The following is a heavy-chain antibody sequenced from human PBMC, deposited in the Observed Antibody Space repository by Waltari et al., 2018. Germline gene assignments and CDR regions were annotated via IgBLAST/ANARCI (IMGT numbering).Heavy chain of an antibody. D-gene: IGHD5-18*01. V-gene: IGHV4-61*02. J-gene: IGHJ4*02. CDR2: IYTSGST. CDR1: GGSISSGTYY. CDR3: ARGYSYGYTDY. Sequence: QVQLQESGPGLVKPSETLSLTCTVSGGSISSGTYYWSWIRQPAGKGLEWIGRIYTSGSTSYNPSLKSRLTISVDTSKNQFSLKLSSVTAADTAVYYCARGYSYGYTDYWGQGTLVTVSS.